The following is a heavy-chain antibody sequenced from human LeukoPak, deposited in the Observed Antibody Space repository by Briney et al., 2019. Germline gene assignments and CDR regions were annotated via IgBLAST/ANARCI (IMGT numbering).Heavy chain of an antibody. CDR1: GFTFSSYA. CDR3: TRRQSQGSTTYWYFDL. D-gene: IGHD6-13*01. V-gene: IGHV3-23*01. J-gene: IGHJ2*01. CDR2: INDNGDGT. Sequence: GGSLRLSCAASGFTFSSYAMSWVRQAPGKGLKWVSTINDNGDGTYYADSVKGRFTISRDNSYNTVSLQMNSLRDGDTGVYYCTRRQSQGSTTYWYFDLWGRGTQVTVSS.